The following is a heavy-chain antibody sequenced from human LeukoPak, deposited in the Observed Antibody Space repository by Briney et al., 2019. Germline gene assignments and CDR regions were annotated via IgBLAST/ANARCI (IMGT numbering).Heavy chain of an antibody. CDR3: AREVVSSGGSCYLCHWFDP. CDR2: ISSSGSTI. Sequence: GGSLRLSCAASGFTFSSYEMNWVRQAPGKGLEWVSYISSSGSTIYYADSVKGRFTISRDNAKNSLYLQMNSLSAEDTAVYYCAREVVSSGGSCYLCHWFDPWGQGTLVTVSS. J-gene: IGHJ5*02. D-gene: IGHD2-15*01. CDR1: GFTFSSYE. V-gene: IGHV3-48*03.